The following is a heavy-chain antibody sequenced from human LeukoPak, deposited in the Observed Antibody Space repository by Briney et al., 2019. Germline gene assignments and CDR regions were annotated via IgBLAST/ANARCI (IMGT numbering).Heavy chain of an antibody. CDR1: GFTFSSYG. CDR2: IYSGGST. Sequence: GGSLRLSCAASGFTFSSYGMHWVRQAPGKGLEWVSVIYSGGSTYYADSVKGRFTISRDNSKNTPYLQMNSLRAEDTAVYYCASRLTFYYDSSGYTPGREHTVDAFDIWGQGTMVTVSS. CDR3: ASRLTFYYDSSGYTPGREHTVDAFDI. V-gene: IGHV3-66*02. D-gene: IGHD3-22*01. J-gene: IGHJ3*02.